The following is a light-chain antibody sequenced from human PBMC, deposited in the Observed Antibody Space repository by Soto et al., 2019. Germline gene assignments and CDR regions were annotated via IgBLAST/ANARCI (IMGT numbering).Light chain of an antibody. CDR1: QSISSY. V-gene: IGKV3-11*01. J-gene: IGKJ4*01. Sequence: EIVLTQSPATLSLSPGQRATLSCRASQSISSYLAWYQQKPSQAPRLLIYDASNRATGIPARFSGSGSGTDFTLTISSLEPEDFGVYYCQQRYDWRSFGGGTKVEIK. CDR3: QQRYDWRS. CDR2: DAS.